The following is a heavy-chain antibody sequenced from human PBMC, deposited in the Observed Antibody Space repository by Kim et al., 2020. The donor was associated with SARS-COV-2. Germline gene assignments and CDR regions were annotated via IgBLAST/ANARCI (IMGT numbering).Heavy chain of an antibody. V-gene: IGHV3-30*04. CDR1: GFTFSSYA. J-gene: IGHJ6*02. Sequence: GGSLRLSCVASGFTFSSYALHWVRQAPGKGLDWVAVIEYDGVHTYYADSVKGRFTISKDKSRNTLYLQMNRVRHADTALYYCARGGFAEIEFYYDGLVVWGQGTTVTVSS. CDR2: IEYDGVHT. CDR3: ARGGFAEIEFYYDGLVV. D-gene: IGHD3-10*01.